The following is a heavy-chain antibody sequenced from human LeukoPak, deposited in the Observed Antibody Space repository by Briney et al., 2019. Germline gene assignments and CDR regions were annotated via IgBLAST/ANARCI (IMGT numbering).Heavy chain of an antibody. CDR1: GGSISSSSYY. CDR2: IYYSGST. J-gene: IGHJ4*02. Sequence: SETLSLTCTVSGGSISSSSYYWGWIRQPPGKGLEWIGSIYYSGSTYYNPSLKSRVTISVDRSKNQFSLKLSSVTAADTAVYYCAGQDTGSYYAAYYFDYWGQGTLVTVSS. CDR3: AGQDTGSYYAAYYFDY. D-gene: IGHD1-26*01. V-gene: IGHV4-39*01.